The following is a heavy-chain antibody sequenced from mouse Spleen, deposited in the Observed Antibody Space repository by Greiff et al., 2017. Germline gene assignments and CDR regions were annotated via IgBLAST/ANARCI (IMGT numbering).Heavy chain of an antibody. CDR3: ARDLPYYAMDY. V-gene: IGHV1-52*01. CDR2: IDPSDSET. Sequence: QVQLKQPGAELVRPGSSVKLSCKASGYTFTSYWMHWVKQRPIQGLEWIGNIDPSDSETHYNQKFKDKATLTVDKSSSTAYMQLSSLTSEDSAVYYCARDLPYYAMDYWGQGTSVTVSS. CDR1: GYTFTSYW. J-gene: IGHJ4*01.